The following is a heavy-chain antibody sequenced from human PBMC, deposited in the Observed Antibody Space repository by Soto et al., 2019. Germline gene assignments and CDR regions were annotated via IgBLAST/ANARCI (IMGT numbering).Heavy chain of an antibody. CDR1: GYTFTSYG. CDR3: ARDLVRGVIPHNWFDP. CDR2: ISAYNGNT. J-gene: IGHJ5*02. Sequence: ASVKVSCKASGYTFTSYGISWVRQAPGQGLEWMGWISAYNGNTNYAQKLQGRVTMTTDTSTSTAYMELRSLRSDDTAVYYCARDLVRGVIPHNWFDPWGQGTLVTV. V-gene: IGHV1-18*01. D-gene: IGHD3-10*01.